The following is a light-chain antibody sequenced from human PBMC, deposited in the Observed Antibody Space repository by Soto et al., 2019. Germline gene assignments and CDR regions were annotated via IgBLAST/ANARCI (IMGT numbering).Light chain of an antibody. CDR3: QKYDSVPRT. CDR1: QAIGNY. V-gene: IGKV1-27*01. J-gene: IGKJ1*01. Sequence: DLQMTQSPSSLSASVGDRVTISCRASQAIGNYLAWYQQKPGNVPKVLIHTGPTLQSGVPSRFSGSGSGTHFTLTISSLQPEDVATYYCQKYDSVPRTFGQGTKVDIK. CDR2: TGP.